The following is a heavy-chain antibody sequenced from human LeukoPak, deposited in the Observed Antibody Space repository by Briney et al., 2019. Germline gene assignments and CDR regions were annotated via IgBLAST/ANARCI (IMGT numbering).Heavy chain of an antibody. V-gene: IGHV1-8*03. CDR1: GYTFTSYD. J-gene: IGHJ5*02. D-gene: IGHD1-7*01. CDR3: ARSNINWNYVSWFDP. CDR2: MNPNSGNT. Sequence: ASVKVSCKASGYTFTSYDINWVRQATGQGLEWMGWMNPNSGNTGYAQEFQGRVTITRNTSISTAYMELSSLRSEDTAVYYCARSNINWNYVSWFDPWGQGTLVTVSS.